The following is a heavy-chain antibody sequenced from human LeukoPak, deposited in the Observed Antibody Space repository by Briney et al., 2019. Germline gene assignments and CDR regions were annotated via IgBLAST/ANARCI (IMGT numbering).Heavy chain of an antibody. V-gene: IGHV4-34*01. CDR1: GGSFSGYY. CDR3: ATRSYCSSTSCHDY. D-gene: IGHD2-2*01. Sequence: SETLSLTCAVYGGSFSGYYWSWIRQPPGRGLEWIGEINHSGSTNYNPSLKSRVTISVDTSKNQFSLKLSSATAADTAVYYCATRSYCSSTSCHDYWGQGTLVTVSS. CDR2: INHSGST. J-gene: IGHJ4*02.